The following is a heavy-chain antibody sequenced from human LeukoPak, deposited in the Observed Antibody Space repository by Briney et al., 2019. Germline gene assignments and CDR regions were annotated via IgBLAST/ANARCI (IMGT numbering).Heavy chain of an antibody. V-gene: IGHV3-30-3*01. D-gene: IGHD2-2*01. CDR1: GFSFSNYA. CDR3: ARDLVTLVVPAAGLFDY. CDR2: ISYDGSNK. Sequence: GGSLRLSCVSSGFSFSNYAMSWVRQAPGKGLEWVAVISYDGSNKYYADSVKGRFTISRDNSKNTLYLQMNSLRAEDTAVYYCARDLVTLVVPAAGLFDYWGQGTLVTVSS. J-gene: IGHJ4*02.